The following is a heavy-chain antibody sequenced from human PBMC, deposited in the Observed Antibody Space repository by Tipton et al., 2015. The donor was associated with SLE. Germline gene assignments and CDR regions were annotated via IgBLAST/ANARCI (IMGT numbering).Heavy chain of an antibody. CDR1: GDFSRTDY. V-gene: IGHV4-59*08. CDR3: ARHPSSRGYYSNWFDP. CDR2: IFYSGTT. Sequence: TLSLTCTVSGDFSRTDYWSWIRQPPGKGLEWIGYIFYSGTTNYNPSLKSRVTLSIDTSKNQFSLRLSSVTAADTAVYYCARHPSSRGYYSNWFDPWGQGTLVTVSS. J-gene: IGHJ5*02. D-gene: IGHD3-22*01.